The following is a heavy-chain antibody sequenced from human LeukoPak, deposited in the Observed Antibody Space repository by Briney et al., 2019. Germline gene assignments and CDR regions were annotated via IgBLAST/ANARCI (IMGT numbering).Heavy chain of an antibody. Sequence: GGSLRLSCAASGFAFSNAWMSWVRQAPGKGLEWVGRIKSKTNGGTTDYAAPVKGRFTISRDDSKNMLFLQMNTLKTEDTAVYYCTSDDPVNRSWGQGTLVTVSS. CDR2: IKSKTNGGTT. D-gene: IGHD2/OR15-2a*01. CDR3: TSDDPVNRS. CDR1: GFAFSNAW. V-gene: IGHV3-15*01. J-gene: IGHJ4*02.